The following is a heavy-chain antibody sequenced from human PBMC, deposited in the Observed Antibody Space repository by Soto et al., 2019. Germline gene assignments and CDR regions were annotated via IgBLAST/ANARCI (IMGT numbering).Heavy chain of an antibody. CDR1: GYTFTSYG. V-gene: IGHV1-18*01. CDR3: ARNYYDSSGYSPFDY. Sequence: ASVKVSCKASGYTFTSYGISWVRQAPGQGLEWMGWISAYNGNTNYAQKLQGRVTMTTDTSTSTAYMELRSLRSDDTAVYYCARNYYDSSGYSPFDYWGQGTLVTSPQ. J-gene: IGHJ4*02. D-gene: IGHD3-22*01. CDR2: ISAYNGNT.